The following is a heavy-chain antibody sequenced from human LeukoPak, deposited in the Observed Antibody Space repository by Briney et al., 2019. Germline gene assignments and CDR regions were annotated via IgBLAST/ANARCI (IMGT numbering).Heavy chain of an antibody. Sequence: GWSLRLSCTASGFTFGDYAMSWFRQAPGKGLEWVSVIYSGGSTYYADSVKGRFTISRDNSKNTLYLQMNSLRAEDTAVYYCAREVVYSSSRGYFDYWGQGTLVTVSS. V-gene: IGHV3-53*01. CDR2: IYSGGST. D-gene: IGHD6-6*01. J-gene: IGHJ4*02. CDR1: GFTFGDYA. CDR3: AREVVYSSSRGYFDY.